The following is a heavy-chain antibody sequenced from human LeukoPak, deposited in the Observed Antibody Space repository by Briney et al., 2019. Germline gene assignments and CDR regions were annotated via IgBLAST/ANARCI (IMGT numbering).Heavy chain of an antibody. D-gene: IGHD3-10*01. V-gene: IGHV1-46*01. Sequence: ASVKVSCKASGYTFTSYYMHWVRQAPGQGLEWMGIINPSGGSTSYAQKFQGRVTMTRDTSTSTVYMELSSLRSEDTAVYYCARVLSVRGVIIDPDYWGQGTLVTVSS. CDR3: ARVLSVRGVIIDPDY. CDR2: INPSGGST. CDR1: GYTFTSYY. J-gene: IGHJ4*02.